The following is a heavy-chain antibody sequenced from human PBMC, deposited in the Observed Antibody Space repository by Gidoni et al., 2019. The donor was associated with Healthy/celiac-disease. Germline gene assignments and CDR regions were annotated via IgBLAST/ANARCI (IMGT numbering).Heavy chain of an antibody. CDR2: ISYDGSNK. V-gene: IGHV3-30*18. Sequence: QVQLVASGGGVVQPGRSLRLSCAASGFTFSSYGMHWVRQAPGKGLEWVAVISYDGSNKYYADSVKGRFTISRDNSKNTLYLQMNSLRAEDTAVYYCAKDQGGVRGVIGSYGMDVWGQGTTVTVSS. D-gene: IGHD3-10*01. CDR3: AKDQGGVRGVIGSYGMDV. J-gene: IGHJ6*02. CDR1: GFTFSSYG.